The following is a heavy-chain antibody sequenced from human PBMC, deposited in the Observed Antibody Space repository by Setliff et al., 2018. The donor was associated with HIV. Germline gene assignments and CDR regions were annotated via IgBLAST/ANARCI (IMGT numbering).Heavy chain of an antibody. J-gene: IGHJ4*02. CDR3: ARDPPGYGDSNDY. V-gene: IGHV4-31*03. Sequence: SETLSLTCIVSGGSISSRSYYWNWIRQPPGKGLEWIGYITYSGSAYYNPSLKSRVTISIDTSNNQISLRLHSVTAADTAVYYCARDPPGYGDSNDYWGQGTLVTVSS. D-gene: IGHD4-17*01. CDR1: GGSISSRSYY. CDR2: ITYSGSA.